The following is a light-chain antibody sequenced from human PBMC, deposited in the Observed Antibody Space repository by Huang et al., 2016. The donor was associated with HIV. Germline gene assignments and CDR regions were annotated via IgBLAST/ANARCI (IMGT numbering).Light chain of an antibody. V-gene: IGKV3-11*01. J-gene: IGKJ1*01. CDR1: QNVSSY. CDR2: DAS. CDR3: QQRSIWPWT. Sequence: EIVLTQSPATLSLFPGERANRSCRASQNVSSYLAWYQQKPGQAPRLLIYDASNRATGIPDRFSGSGSGTDFTLTISSLEPEDFAVYYCQQRSIWPWTFGQGTKVEIK.